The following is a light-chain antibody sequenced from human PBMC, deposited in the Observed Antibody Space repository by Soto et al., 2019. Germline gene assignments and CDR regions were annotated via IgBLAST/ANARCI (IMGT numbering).Light chain of an antibody. V-gene: IGKV1-39*01. CDR2: AAS. CDR3: QQSYSTLYT. Sequence: DLQMTQSPSSLSASVGDRVTITCRASQSISSYLNWYQQKPGKAPKLLIYAASSVQSWVPSRFIGSGSGTDFTLTISSLQPEDFATYYCQQSYSTLYTFGQGTKLEIK. CDR1: QSISSY. J-gene: IGKJ2*01.